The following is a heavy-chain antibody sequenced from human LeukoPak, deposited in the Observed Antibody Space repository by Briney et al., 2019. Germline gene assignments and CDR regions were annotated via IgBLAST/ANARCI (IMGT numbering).Heavy chain of an antibody. J-gene: IGHJ3*02. Sequence: SETLSLTCTVSGGSISSYYWSWIRQPAGKGLEWIGRIYTSGSTNYNPSLKSRVTMSVDTSKNQFSLKLSSVTAADMAVYYCARGYYYDSSGYYYTGAFDIWGQGTMVTVSS. CDR2: IYTSGST. D-gene: IGHD3-22*01. CDR3: ARGYYYDSSGYYYTGAFDI. V-gene: IGHV4-4*07. CDR1: GGSISSYY.